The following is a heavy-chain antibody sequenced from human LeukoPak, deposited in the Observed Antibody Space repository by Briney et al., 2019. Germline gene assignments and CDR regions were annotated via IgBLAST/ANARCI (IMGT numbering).Heavy chain of an antibody. Sequence: GRSLRLSCAASGFTFSSYAMHRVRQAPGKGLEWVAVISYDGSNKYYADSVKGRFTISRDNSKNTPYLQMNSLRAEDTAVYYCARDLLYSSGRLGYAFDIWGQGTMVTVSS. V-gene: IGHV3-30-3*01. CDR3: ARDLLYSSGRLGYAFDI. CDR2: ISYDGSNK. D-gene: IGHD6-19*01. CDR1: GFTFSSYA. J-gene: IGHJ3*02.